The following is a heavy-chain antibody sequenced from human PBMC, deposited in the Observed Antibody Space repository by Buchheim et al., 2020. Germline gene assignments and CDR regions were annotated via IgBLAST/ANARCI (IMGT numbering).Heavy chain of an antibody. V-gene: IGHV3-33*01. Sequence: QVQLVESGGGVVQPGRSLRLSCAASGFTFHTYGMDWVRQAPGKGLEWVGVIWYDGSKKYYSDSVEGRFTISRDNSKNTLYLQMSSLRAEDTGVYYCARVNVMTYFDYWGQGTL. J-gene: IGHJ4*02. CDR3: ARVNVMTYFDY. CDR1: GFTFHTYG. CDR2: IWYDGSKK. D-gene: IGHD2-21*02.